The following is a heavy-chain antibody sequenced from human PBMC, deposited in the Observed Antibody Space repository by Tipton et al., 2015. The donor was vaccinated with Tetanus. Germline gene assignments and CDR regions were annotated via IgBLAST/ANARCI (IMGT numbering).Heavy chain of an antibody. V-gene: IGHV4-39*07. CDR3: ARDELFFSGGEDHAAFDI. CDR1: GGSMSGSGHY. D-gene: IGHD3-10*01. Sequence: TLSLTCIVSGGSMSGSGHYGAWVRQSPGKGLEWIGSISYSGRTYYSPSLKSRVTMSVDTSKNQFSLKLTSVTTADTAVYLCARDELFFSGGEDHAAFDIWGQGTLVTVSS. J-gene: IGHJ3*02. CDR2: ISYSGRT.